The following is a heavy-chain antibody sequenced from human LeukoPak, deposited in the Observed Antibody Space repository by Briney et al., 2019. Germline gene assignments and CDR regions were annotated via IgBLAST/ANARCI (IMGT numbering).Heavy chain of an antibody. J-gene: IGHJ4*02. CDR2: IASDGSST. D-gene: IGHD4-23*01. CDR3: ARGRPHGNDY. Sequence: GGSLRLSCAASGFTFSSYWMNWVRQAPGKGLVWVSRIASDGSSTAYADSGKGRFSISRDNAKNTLYLQRNSLSVEDTAVYYCARGRPHGNDYWGQGTLVTVSS. V-gene: IGHV3-74*01. CDR1: GFTFSSYW.